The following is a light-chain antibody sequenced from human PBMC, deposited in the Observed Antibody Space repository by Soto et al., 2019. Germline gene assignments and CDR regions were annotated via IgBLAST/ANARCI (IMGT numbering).Light chain of an antibody. Sequence: DIQMSQSPSSLSASVGDRVTITCRASQSIFNFLNWYQQKPGKAPKLLIYAASSLQSGVPSRFSGSGSGTDFTLTISSLQPEDFATYYCQQSYTTPRTFGQGTKVEMK. CDR2: AAS. J-gene: IGKJ1*01. V-gene: IGKV1-39*01. CDR1: QSIFNF. CDR3: QQSYTTPRT.